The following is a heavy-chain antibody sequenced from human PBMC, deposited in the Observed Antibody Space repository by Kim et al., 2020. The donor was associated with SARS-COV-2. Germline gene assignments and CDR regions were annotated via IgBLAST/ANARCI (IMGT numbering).Heavy chain of an antibody. V-gene: IGHV1-18*01. CDR3: ARDASKYCSRTSCYSGYYYYGMDV. Sequence: ASVKVSCKASGYTFTNYGVSWVRQAPGQGLEWMGWISLYNDKKNYAQKFQGRVTLTADTSTSTAYMELRSLRSDDTAVYYCARDASKYCSRTSCYSGYYYYGMDVWGQGTTVTVSS. J-gene: IGHJ6*02. D-gene: IGHD2-2*01. CDR2: ISLYNDKK. CDR1: GYTFTNYG.